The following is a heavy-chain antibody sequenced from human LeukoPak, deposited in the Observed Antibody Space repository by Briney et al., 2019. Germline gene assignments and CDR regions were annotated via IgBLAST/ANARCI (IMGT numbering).Heavy chain of an antibody. V-gene: IGHV4-59*01. D-gene: IGHD6-6*01. CDR3: ARGPTRQYFDS. Sequence: SETLPLTCTVSGGSINSYYWSWIRQPPGKGLEWIGYIFYSGSTNYNPSLQSRVTISVDTSRNQFSLNLSSVTAADTAVYYCARGPTRQYFDSWGRGTLVTVSS. J-gene: IGHJ4*02. CDR2: IFYSGST. CDR1: GGSINSYY.